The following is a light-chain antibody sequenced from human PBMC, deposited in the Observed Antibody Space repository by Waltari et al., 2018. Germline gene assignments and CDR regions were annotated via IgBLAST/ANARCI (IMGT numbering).Light chain of an antibody. V-gene: IGKV1-5*03. CDR3: QHYNTYPFT. CDR2: KAS. CDR1: QSISSW. J-gene: IGKJ3*01. Sequence: DIQMTQSPSTLSASVGDRVTITCRASQSISSWLALYHQQPGKAPKDLIYKASSLESGVPSRFSGSGSGTEFTLTISSLQPDDFATYYCQHYNTYPFTFGPGTKVDIK.